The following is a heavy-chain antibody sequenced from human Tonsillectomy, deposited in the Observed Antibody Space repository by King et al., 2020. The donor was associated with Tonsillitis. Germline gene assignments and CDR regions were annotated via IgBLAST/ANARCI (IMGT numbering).Heavy chain of an antibody. Sequence: QLVQSGAEVKKPGASVKVSCQASGYTFTAYYMHWVRQAPGQGLEWMGWINPNSGGTNYAQKFQGRVTMTRDTSISTAYMELSRLRSDDTAVYYCARGHSTYYSVSGNFSNDYYYMDV. V-gene: IGHV1-2*02. CDR3: ARGHSTYYSVSGNFSNDYYYMDV. J-gene: IGHJ6*03. CDR1: GYTFTAYY. CDR2: INPNSGGT. D-gene: IGHD3-10*01.